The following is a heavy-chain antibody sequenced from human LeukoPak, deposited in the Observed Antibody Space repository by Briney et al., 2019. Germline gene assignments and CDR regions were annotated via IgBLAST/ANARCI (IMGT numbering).Heavy chain of an antibody. CDR2: IYPGDSDT. Sequence: GESLKISCKGSGYSFTSYWIGWVRQLPGKGLEWMGIIYPGDSDTRYSPSFQGQVTISADKSISTAYLQWSSLKASDTAMFYCARSPKNVAYNSGLDYFDFWGQGTLVTVSS. J-gene: IGHJ4*02. V-gene: IGHV5-51*01. D-gene: IGHD5-12*01. CDR1: GYSFTSYW. CDR3: ARSPKNVAYNSGLDYFDF.